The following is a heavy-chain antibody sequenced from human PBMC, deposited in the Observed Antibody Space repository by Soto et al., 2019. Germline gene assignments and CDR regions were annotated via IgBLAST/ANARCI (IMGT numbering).Heavy chain of an antibody. CDR2: IIPIFGTA. CDR1: GGTFSSYA. V-gene: IGHV1-69*12. CDR3: ASAGLLSGGVIGSLLDY. D-gene: IGHD3-16*02. J-gene: IGHJ4*02. Sequence: QVQLVQSGAEVKKPGSSVKVSCKASGGTFSSYAISWVRQAPGQGLEWMGGIIPIFGTANYAQKFRGRVTITADESTSTAYMELSSLRSEDTAVYYCASAGLLSGGVIGSLLDYWGQGTLVTVSS.